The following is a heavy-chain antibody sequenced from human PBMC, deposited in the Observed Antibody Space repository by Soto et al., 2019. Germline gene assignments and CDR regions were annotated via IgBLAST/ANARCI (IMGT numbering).Heavy chain of an antibody. CDR1: GGSFKSGSYS. V-gene: IGHV4-61*01. CDR3: ARDFAYFDS. D-gene: IGHD3-3*01. Sequence: PSETLSLTCTVSGGSFKSGSYSWSWIRQPTGKGLEWIGYVYHTGRTSYNPSLKSRVSISMDTSKNQFSLNLDSVTAADTAVYFCARDFAYFDSWGQGTLVTVSS. J-gene: IGHJ4*02. CDR2: VYHTGRT.